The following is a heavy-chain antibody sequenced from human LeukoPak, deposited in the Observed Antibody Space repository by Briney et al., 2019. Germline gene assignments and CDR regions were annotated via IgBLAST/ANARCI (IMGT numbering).Heavy chain of an antibody. CDR2: ISYDGSNK. CDR3: AKDRMGYGDYGVPPKYYFDY. J-gene: IGHJ4*02. D-gene: IGHD4-17*01. Sequence: GGSLRLSCAASGFTFSSYAMHWVRQAPGKGLEWVAVISYDGSNKYYADSVKGRFTISRDNSKNTLYLQMNSLRAEDTAVYYCAKDRMGYGDYGVPPKYYFDYWGQGTLVTVSS. CDR1: GFTFSSYA. V-gene: IGHV3-30*04.